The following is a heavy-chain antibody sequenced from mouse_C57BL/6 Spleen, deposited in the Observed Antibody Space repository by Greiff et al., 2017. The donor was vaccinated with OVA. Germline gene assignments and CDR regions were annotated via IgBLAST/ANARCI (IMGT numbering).Heavy chain of an antibody. D-gene: IGHD1-1*01. V-gene: IGHV1-55*01. Sequence: VQLQQPGAELVKPGASVKMSCKASGYTFTSYWITWVKQRPGQGLEWIGDIYPGSGSTNYNEKFKSKATLTVDTSSSTAYMQLSSLTSEDSAVYYCAREGLLLRYPFAYWGQGTLVTVSA. CDR1: GYTFTSYW. CDR3: AREGLLLRYPFAY. J-gene: IGHJ3*01. CDR2: IYPGSGST.